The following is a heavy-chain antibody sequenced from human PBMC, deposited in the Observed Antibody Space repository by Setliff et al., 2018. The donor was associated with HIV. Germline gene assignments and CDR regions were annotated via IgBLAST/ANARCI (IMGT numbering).Heavy chain of an antibody. Sequence: ASVKVSCKASGYTFTSYDINWVRQATGQGLEWMGWMNPNSGNTGYAQKFQGRVTMTEDTSTDTAYMELSGLRSEDTAVYYCATLPRSVTSYYFDYWGQGTLVTVSS. CDR3: ATLPRSVTSYYFDY. CDR2: MNPNSGNT. J-gene: IGHJ4*02. V-gene: IGHV1-8*02. CDR1: GYTFTSYD. D-gene: IGHD4-17*01.